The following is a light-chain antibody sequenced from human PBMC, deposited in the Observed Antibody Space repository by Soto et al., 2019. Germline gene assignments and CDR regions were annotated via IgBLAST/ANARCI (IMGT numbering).Light chain of an antibody. J-gene: IGKJ1*01. CDR2: RAS. CDR1: QSISSW. V-gene: IGKV1-5*03. Sequence: DIQMTQYPSTLSASVGDRVIITCRASQSISSWLAWYQQKPGKAPNLLIYRASTLKSGIPSRFSGSGSGKEFTLTISSLQPDDFATYYCQQYDRASWTFGPGTKVEIK. CDR3: QQYDRASWT.